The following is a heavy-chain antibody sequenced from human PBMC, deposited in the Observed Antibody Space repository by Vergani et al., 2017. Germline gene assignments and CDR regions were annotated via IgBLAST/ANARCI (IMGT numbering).Heavy chain of an antibody. Sequence: QVQLQESGPGLVKPSETLSLTCTVSGYSISSGYYWGWIRQPPGKGLEWIGSIYHSGSTYYNPSRKSRVTISVDTSKNQFSLKLSSVAAADTAVYYCAREKIDSSGYPLDYWGQGTLVTVSS. CDR3: AREKIDSSGYPLDY. CDR2: IYHSGST. CDR1: GYSISSGYY. V-gene: IGHV4-38-2*02. J-gene: IGHJ4*02. D-gene: IGHD3-22*01.